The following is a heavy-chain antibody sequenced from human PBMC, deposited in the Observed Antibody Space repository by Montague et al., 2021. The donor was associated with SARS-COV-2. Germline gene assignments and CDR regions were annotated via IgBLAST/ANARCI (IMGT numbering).Heavy chain of an antibody. Sequence: SETLSLTCTVSGGSTSNYYWSWIRQPPGRGLEWIGYIYYSGSTDYSPSLKSRVTISLDTSKNQFSLKVTSVTAAGTAVYYCARGGGYYNYGLDVWGPGTTVTVSS. CDR1: GGSTSNYY. D-gene: IGHD3-22*01. CDR3: ARGGGYYNYGLDV. J-gene: IGHJ6*02. V-gene: IGHV4-59*01. CDR2: IYYSGST.